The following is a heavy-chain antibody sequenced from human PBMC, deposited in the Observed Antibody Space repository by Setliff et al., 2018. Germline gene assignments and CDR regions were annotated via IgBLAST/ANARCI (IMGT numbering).Heavy chain of an antibody. CDR1: GGSIGPHY. J-gene: IGHJ6*03. D-gene: IGHD3-10*01. V-gene: IGHV4-59*11. CDR3: ARDRSTVIRGVTSFFYYYMDA. Sequence: KPSETLSLTCTVSGGSIGPHYWSWIRQAPGKGLEWIGHIFYSDTAKYNPSLESRAAISVDSSKNQFSLKLRSVTAADTAVYYCARDRSTVIRGVTSFFYYYMDAWGGGTTVTVSS. CDR2: IFYSDTA.